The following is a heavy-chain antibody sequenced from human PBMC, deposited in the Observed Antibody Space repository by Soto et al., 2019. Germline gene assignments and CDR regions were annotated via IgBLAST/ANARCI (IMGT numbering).Heavy chain of an antibody. D-gene: IGHD1-26*01. V-gene: IGHV1-69*01. CDR1: GGTFSSYA. Sequence: QVQLVQSGAEVKKPGSSVKVSCKASGGTFSSYAISWVRQAPGQGLEWMGVIIPIFGTANYAQKFQCRVTITADESTSTAYMELSSLRSEDTAVYYCARVFGVGATVERYFDYWGQGTLVTVSS. CDR3: ARVFGVGATVERYFDY. CDR2: IIPIFGTA. J-gene: IGHJ4*02.